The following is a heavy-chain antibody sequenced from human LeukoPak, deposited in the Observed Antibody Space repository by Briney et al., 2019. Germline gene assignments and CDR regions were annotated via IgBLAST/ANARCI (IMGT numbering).Heavy chain of an antibody. CDR3: ARAEVTTHYYYYGMDV. Sequence: ASVKVSCKASGYTFTSYGISWVRQAPGQGLEWMGWISAYNGNTNYAQKLQGRVTMTTDTSTSTAYMELRSLRSDDTAVYYCARAEVTTHYYYYGMDVWGQGTTVTVSS. V-gene: IGHV1-18*01. J-gene: IGHJ6*02. D-gene: IGHD4-17*01. CDR1: GYTFTSYG. CDR2: ISAYNGNT.